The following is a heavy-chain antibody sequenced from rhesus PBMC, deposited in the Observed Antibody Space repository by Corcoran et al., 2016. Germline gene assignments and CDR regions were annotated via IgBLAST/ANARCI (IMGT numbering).Heavy chain of an antibody. Sequence: QVQLQESGPGLVKPSGTLSLTCAVSGGSISSGYYYWSWIRQPPGKGLVWIGYITYRGSTSYNPSLKSRVTISRDTSKNQFSLKLSSVTAADTAVYYCAREPSNTVGLDSWGQGVVVTVSS. CDR1: GGSISSGYYY. CDR3: AREPSNTVGLDS. CDR2: ITYRGST. V-gene: IGHV4-122*02. J-gene: IGHJ6*01. D-gene: IGHD4-23*01.